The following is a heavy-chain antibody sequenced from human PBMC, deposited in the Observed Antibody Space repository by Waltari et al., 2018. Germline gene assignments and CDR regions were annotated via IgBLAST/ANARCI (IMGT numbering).Heavy chain of an antibody. J-gene: IGHJ3*02. Sequence: QVQLVQSGAEVKKPGASVKVSCKVSGYTLTELSRHWVRQATGKGLEWMGGFDPEDGDTIYAQKFQGRVPITEGTSTDTAYMELSSLRSEDTAVYYCATDFPTRGGAFDIWGQGTMVTVSS. CDR3: ATDFPTRGGAFDI. CDR2: FDPEDGDT. D-gene: IGHD1-26*01. CDR1: GYTLTELS. V-gene: IGHV1-24*01.